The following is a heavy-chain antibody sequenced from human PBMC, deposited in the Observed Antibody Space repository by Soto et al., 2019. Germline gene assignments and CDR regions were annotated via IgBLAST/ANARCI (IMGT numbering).Heavy chain of an antibody. CDR3: AGYCSGGSCYSEADY. V-gene: IGHV3-21*01. CDR1: GFTFSSYS. D-gene: IGHD2-15*01. J-gene: IGHJ4*02. CDR2: ISSSSSSI. Sequence: EVQLVESGGGLVKPGGSLRLSCAASGFTFSSYSMNWVRQAPGKGLEWVSSISSSSSSIYYADSVKGRFTISRDNAKNSLYLQMNSLRAEDKAVYYCAGYCSGGSCYSEADYWGQGTLVTVSS.